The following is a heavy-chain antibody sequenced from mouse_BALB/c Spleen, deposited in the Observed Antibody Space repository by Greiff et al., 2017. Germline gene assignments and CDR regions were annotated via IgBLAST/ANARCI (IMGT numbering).Heavy chain of an antibody. Sequence: EVQLVESGGGLVQPGGSMKLSCVASGFTFSNYWMNWVRQSPEKGLEWVAEIRLKSNNYATHYAESVKGRFTISRDDSKSSVYLQMNNLRAEDTGIYYCTRPRWDGYSYAMDYWGQGTSVTVSS. CDR2: IRLKSNNYAT. CDR1: GFTFSNYW. D-gene: IGHD2-3*01. J-gene: IGHJ4*01. CDR3: TRPRWDGYSYAMDY. V-gene: IGHV6-6*02.